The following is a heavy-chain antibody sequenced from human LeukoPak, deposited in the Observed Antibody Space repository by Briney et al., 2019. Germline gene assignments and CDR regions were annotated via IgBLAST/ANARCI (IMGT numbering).Heavy chain of an antibody. J-gene: IGHJ4*02. CDR1: GDSISFSDYY. Sequence: SETLSLTCTVSGDSISFSDYYWGWIRQPPGKGLEWIGSVYYNGDTYYNPSLRSRVTTSIDTSKNQFSLKLRSVTAADTAVYYCARGVVGATTAFDYWGQGTLVTVSS. D-gene: IGHD1-26*01. CDR3: ARGVVGATTAFDY. CDR2: VYYNGDT. V-gene: IGHV4-39*07.